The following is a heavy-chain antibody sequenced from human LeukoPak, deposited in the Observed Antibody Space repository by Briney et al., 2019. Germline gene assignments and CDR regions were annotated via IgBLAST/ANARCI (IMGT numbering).Heavy chain of an antibody. D-gene: IGHD3-16*01. CDR3: AKDRVWGVDY. CDR1: GFTFSSYS. Sequence: PGGSLRLSCAASGFTFSSYSMNWVRQAPGKGLEWVSYISSSSSTIYYADSVKGRFTISRDNAKNSLYLQMNSLRAEDTAVYYCAKDRVWGVDYWGQGTLVTVSS. J-gene: IGHJ4*02. V-gene: IGHV3-48*04. CDR2: ISSSSSTI.